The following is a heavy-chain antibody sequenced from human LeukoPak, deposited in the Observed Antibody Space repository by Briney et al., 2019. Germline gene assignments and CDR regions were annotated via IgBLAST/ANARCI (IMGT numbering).Heavy chain of an antibody. Sequence: GGSLRLSCAASGFTFSSYGMHWVRQAPGKGLEWVAFIRYDGSNKNYADSVKGRFTISRDNSKNTLYLQMNSLRAEDTAVYYCAKDHFHGLDYWGQGTLVTVSS. CDR2: IRYDGSNK. J-gene: IGHJ4*02. CDR3: AKDHFHGLDY. CDR1: GFTFSSYG. D-gene: IGHD3-9*01. V-gene: IGHV3-30*02.